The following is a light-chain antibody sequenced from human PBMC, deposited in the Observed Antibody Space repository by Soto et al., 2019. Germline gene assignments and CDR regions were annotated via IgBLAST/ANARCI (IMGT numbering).Light chain of an antibody. CDR3: QQLDRYPFS. CDR1: LDIRGY. V-gene: IGKV1-9*01. J-gene: IGKJ4*01. CDR2: SAS. Sequence: DIQLTQSPSLLSASVGDRVTITCRASLDIRGYLAWYQQKPGRVPRLLIYSASTLQSGVPSRFSGSGSGTEFTLTISSLQPEDFASYYCQQLDRYPFSFGGGTKVDI.